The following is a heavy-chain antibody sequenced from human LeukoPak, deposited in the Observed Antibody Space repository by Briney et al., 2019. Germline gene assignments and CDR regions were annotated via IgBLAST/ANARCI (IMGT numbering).Heavy chain of an antibody. J-gene: IGHJ6*03. CDR2: ISSSGSTI. Sequence: GGSLRLSCAASGFTFSDYYMSWIRQAPGKGLEWVSYISSSGSTIYYADSVKGRFTISRDNAKNSLYLQMNSLRAEDTAVYYCARYSNYYYYYYMDVWGKGTTVTVSS. CDR1: GFTFSDYY. D-gene: IGHD4-11*01. V-gene: IGHV3-11*04. CDR3: ARYSNYYYYYYMDV.